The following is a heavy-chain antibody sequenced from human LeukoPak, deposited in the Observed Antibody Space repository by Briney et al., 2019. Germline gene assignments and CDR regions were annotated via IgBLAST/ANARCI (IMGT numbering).Heavy chain of an antibody. Sequence: KTSETLSLTCTLYGDSFNDYCWSWIRQPPGKGLEWIGEINHSGGTNYNPSLWSRLTISIDTSKHQFSLQVTSVTAADTGVYFCARVSDLMISFGGVISFFDNWGQGALVTVSS. CDR1: GDSFNDYC. J-gene: IGHJ4*02. CDR2: INHSGGT. D-gene: IGHD3-16*02. CDR3: ARVSDLMISFGGVISFFDN. V-gene: IGHV4-34*01.